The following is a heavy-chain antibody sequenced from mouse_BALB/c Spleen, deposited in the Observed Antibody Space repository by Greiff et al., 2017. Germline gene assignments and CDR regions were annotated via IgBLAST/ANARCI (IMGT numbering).Heavy chain of an antibody. J-gene: IGHJ3*01. V-gene: IGHV1-9*01. Sequence: VQLQQSGAELMKPGASVKISCKATGYTFSSYWIEWVKQRPGHGLEWIGEILPGSGSTNYNEKFKGKATFTADTSSNTAYMQLSSLTSEDSAVYYCAPYYDYAWFAYWGQGTLVTVSA. CDR1: GYTFSSYW. D-gene: IGHD2-4*01. CDR2: ILPGSGST. CDR3: APYYDYAWFAY.